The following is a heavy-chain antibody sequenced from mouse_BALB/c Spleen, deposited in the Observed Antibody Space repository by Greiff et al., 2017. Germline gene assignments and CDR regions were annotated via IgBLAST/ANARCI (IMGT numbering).Heavy chain of an antibody. V-gene: IGHV1-54*01. CDR2: INPGSGGT. D-gene: IGHD2-3*01. CDR1: GYAFTNYL. J-gene: IGHJ3*01. CDR3: ARMMAAY. Sequence: QVQLQQSGAELVRPGTSVKVSCKASGYAFTNYLIEWVKQRPGQGLEWIGVINPGSGGTNYNEKFKGKATLTADKSSSTAYMQLSSLTSDDSAVYFCARMMAAYWGQGTLVTVSA.